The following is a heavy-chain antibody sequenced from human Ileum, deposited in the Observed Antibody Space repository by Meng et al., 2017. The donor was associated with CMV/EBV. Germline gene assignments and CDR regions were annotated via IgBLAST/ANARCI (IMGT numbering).Heavy chain of an antibody. V-gene: IGHV3-30*02. D-gene: IGHD2-2*03. Sequence: GESLKISCAASGFTFSSYGMHWVRQAPGKGLEWVAFIRYDGSNKYYADSVKGRFTISRDNSKNTLYLQMNSLRAEDTAVYYCAKVVEIGYCSSTSCRPDYYYYGMDVWGQGTTVT. CDR3: AKVVEIGYCSSTSCRPDYYYYGMDV. CDR1: GFTFSSYG. CDR2: IRYDGSNK. J-gene: IGHJ6*01.